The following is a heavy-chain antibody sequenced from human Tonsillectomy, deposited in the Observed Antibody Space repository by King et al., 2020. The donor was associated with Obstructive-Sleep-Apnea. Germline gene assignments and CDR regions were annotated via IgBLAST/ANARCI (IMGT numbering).Heavy chain of an antibody. CDR3: ARDSSYRSLDY. V-gene: IGHV4-38-2*02. CDR1: GYSISSGSY. Sequence: VQLQESGPGLVKPSETLSLTCTVSGYSISSGSYWGWVRQPPGKGLEWIGSIYHSGTTYYNPSLKSRVTISVDTSKNQFSLKLSSVTAADTAVYYCARDSSYRSLDYWGQGTLVTVSS. J-gene: IGHJ4*02. D-gene: IGHD6-13*01. CDR2: IYHSGTT.